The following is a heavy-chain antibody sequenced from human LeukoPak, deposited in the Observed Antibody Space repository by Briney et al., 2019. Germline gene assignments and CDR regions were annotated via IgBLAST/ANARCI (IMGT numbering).Heavy chain of an antibody. CDR2: IYWDDDK. CDR3: AHSGVAVAEAIFDY. D-gene: IGHD6-19*01. V-gene: IGHV2-5*02. J-gene: IGHJ4*02. CDR1: GFSLSTSGVG. Sequence: SGPTLVNPTQTLTLTCTFSGFSLSTSGVGVGWIRQPPGKALEWLALIYWDDDKRYSPSLESRLTITKDTSKNQVVLTMTNMDPVDAATYYCAHSGVAVAEAIFDYWGQGTLATVSS.